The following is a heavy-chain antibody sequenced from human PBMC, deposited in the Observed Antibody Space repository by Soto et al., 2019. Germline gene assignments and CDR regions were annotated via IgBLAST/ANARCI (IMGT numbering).Heavy chain of an antibody. CDR2: IGAYNGDT. Sequence: ASVKVSCKASGYTFSTYGISWVRQAPGQGLKWMGWIGAYNGDTNYAQKLQCRVTMTTDTSTSTAYMELTSLSSDDTAIYYCARDRGYSPDSFDIWGQGTMVTVSS. CDR3: ARDRGYSPDSFDI. D-gene: IGHD5-18*01. J-gene: IGHJ3*02. V-gene: IGHV1-18*01. CDR1: GYTFSTYG.